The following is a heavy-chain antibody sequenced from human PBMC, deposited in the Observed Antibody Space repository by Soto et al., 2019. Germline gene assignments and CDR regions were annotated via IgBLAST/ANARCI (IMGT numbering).Heavy chain of an antibody. CDR2: IYHRGST. Sequence: QIQESGSGLVKPSQTLSLSCAVSGASISSGGYSWSWIRQPPGKALEWIGYIYHRGSTHYNSVLMSRVTLSVDKSKNQVSLRVTAVIAADTAVYYSARGPQDYGDKIDFVGYYFDNWGLGTKFTVSS. V-gene: IGHV4-30-2*01. D-gene: IGHD4-17*01. CDR1: GASISSGGYS. J-gene: IGHJ4*01. CDR3: ARGPQDYGDKIDFVGYYFDN.